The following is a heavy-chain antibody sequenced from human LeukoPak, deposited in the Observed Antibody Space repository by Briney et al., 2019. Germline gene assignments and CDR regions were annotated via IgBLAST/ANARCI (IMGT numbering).Heavy chain of an antibody. D-gene: IGHD4-17*01. CDR3: ARDRTTVTIFDS. J-gene: IGHJ4*02. CDR1: GYTFTGYY. CDR2: INPNTGDT. Sequence: ASVKVSCKASGYTFTGYYIHWVRQAPGQGLQWMGCINPNTGDTKYAQMFQGRVTVTRDTSISTAYMELSKLTSDDTAMYYCARDRTTVTIFDSWGQGTLVAISS. V-gene: IGHV1-2*02.